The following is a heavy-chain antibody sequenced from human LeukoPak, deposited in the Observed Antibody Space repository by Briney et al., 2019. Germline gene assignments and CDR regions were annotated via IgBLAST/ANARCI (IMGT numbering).Heavy chain of an antibody. J-gene: IGHJ4*02. CDR2: IYSGGST. D-gene: IGHD2-15*01. Sequence: GGSLRLCCAASGFTVSSNYMSWVRQAPGKGLEWVSVIYSGGSTYYADSVKGRFTISRDNSKNTLYLQMNSLRAEDTAVYYCARSQLGMVAYFDYWGQGTLVTVSS. V-gene: IGHV3-66*02. CDR1: GFTVSSNY. CDR3: ARSQLGMVAYFDY.